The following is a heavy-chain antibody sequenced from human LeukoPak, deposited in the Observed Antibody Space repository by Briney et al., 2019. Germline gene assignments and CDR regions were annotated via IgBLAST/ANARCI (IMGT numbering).Heavy chain of an antibody. CDR2: ISSSSSYI. V-gene: IGHV3-21*01. J-gene: IGHJ4*02. D-gene: IGHD5-18*01. CDR1: GFTFSSYS. CDR3: ARDFFFPNSYGYD. Sequence: PGGSLRLSCAASGFTFSSYSMNWVRQAPGKGLEWVSSISSSSSYIYYADSVKGRFTISRDNAKNSLYLQMNSLRAEDTAVYYCARDFFFPNSYGYDWGQGTLVTVSS.